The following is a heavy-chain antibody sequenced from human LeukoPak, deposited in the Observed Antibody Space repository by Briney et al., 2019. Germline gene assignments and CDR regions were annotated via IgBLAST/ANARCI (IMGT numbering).Heavy chain of an antibody. Sequence: QPGGSPRLSCAASGFTFSTYCMHWVRQAPGKGPMWVSRICPDGTVTNYADSVKARFIISRDNARNTVYLQMNSLRVEDTAVYYCVRDFRSADYWGQGTLVTVSS. CDR2: ICPDGTVT. CDR1: GFTFSTYC. V-gene: IGHV3-74*01. CDR3: VRDFRSADY. J-gene: IGHJ4*02.